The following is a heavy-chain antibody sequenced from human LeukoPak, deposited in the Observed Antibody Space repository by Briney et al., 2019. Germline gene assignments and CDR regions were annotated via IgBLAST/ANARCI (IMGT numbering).Heavy chain of an antibody. CDR2: INPNSGGT. CDR3: ARVWSPKRITMIVVAKGYFDY. J-gene: IGHJ4*02. V-gene: IGHV1-2*02. CDR1: GYTFTGYY. D-gene: IGHD3-22*01. Sequence: ASVKASCKASGYTFTGYYMHWVRQAPGQGLEWMGWINPNSGGTNYAQKFQGRVTMTRDTSISTAYMELSRLRSDDTAVYYCARVWSPKRITMIVVAKGYFDYWGQGTLVTVSS.